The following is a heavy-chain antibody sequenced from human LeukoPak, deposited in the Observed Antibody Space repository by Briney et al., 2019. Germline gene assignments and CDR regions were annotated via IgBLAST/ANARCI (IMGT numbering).Heavy chain of an antibody. D-gene: IGHD6-25*01. J-gene: IGHJ5*02. CDR3: AREVVTAAVNWFDP. CDR2: IYYSGST. Sequence: SETLSLTCTVSGGSISSYYWSWIRQPPGKGLEWIGYIYYSGSTNYNPSLKSRVTISVDTSKNQFSLKLSSVTAADTAVYYCAREVVTAAVNWFDPWGQGTLVTVSS. V-gene: IGHV4-59*01. CDR1: GGSISSYY.